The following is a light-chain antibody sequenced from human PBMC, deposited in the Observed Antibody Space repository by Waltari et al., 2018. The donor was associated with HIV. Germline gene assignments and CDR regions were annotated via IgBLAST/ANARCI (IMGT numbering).Light chain of an antibody. Sequence: QSALTQPPSASGSPGQSVTISCTATSSDVGGYNSAAWYQQHPGKAPNRMIYEVSKRPSGVPDRFAGSKSGNTASLTVSGLQAEDEADYYCSSYAGSNVVFGGGTKLTVL. J-gene: IGLJ2*01. CDR1: SSDVGGYNS. CDR3: SSYAGSNVV. V-gene: IGLV2-8*01. CDR2: EVS.